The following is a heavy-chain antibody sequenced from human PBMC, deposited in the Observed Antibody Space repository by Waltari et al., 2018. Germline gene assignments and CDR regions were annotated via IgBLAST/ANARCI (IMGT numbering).Heavy chain of an antibody. CDR3: ARDVGNVGGNY. CDR1: GFTFSDYW. CDR2: IKHDGSDI. Sequence: EVQLVESGGGLVQPGGSLRLSCLVSGFTFSDYWMSWVRQAPGKGWEWVANIKHDGSDIMYADSGKGRFTIARDNAKNSLCLRMNSLRAEDTAVYYCARDVGNVGGNYWGQGTLVTVSS. D-gene: IGHD3-10*01. J-gene: IGHJ4*02. V-gene: IGHV3-7*01.